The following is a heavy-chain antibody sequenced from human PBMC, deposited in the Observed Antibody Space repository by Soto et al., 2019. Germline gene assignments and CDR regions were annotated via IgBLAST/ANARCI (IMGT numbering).Heavy chain of an antibody. CDR1: GGSVTNSSYY. D-gene: IGHD4-17*01. Sequence: SETLSLTCTVSGGSVTNSSYYWGWIRQSPGKGLEWIGSVYYRGRSYSKSSVKSRVTISVDTSKNRFSLSLNSVTASDTAVYFCVSRRTTVPTQAYFDYWGPGALVTAPQ. V-gene: IGHV4-39*01. CDR2: VYYRGRS. CDR3: VSRRTTVPTQAYFDY. J-gene: IGHJ4*02.